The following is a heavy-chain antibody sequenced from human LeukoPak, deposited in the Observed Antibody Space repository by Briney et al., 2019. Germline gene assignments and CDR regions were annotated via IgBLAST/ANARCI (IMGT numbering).Heavy chain of an antibody. J-gene: IGHJ4*02. CDR1: GYSFTSYW. CDR3: TRQAAVAVTPDY. CDR2: IYPGDSDI. V-gene: IGHV5-51*01. D-gene: IGHD6-19*01. Sequence: GESLKISCKGSGYSFTSYWIGWVRQMPGKGLEWMGIIYPGDSDIRYSPSFQGQVTFSADKSISTAYLQWSSLKASDTAMYYCTRQAAVAVTPDYWGQGTLVTVSS.